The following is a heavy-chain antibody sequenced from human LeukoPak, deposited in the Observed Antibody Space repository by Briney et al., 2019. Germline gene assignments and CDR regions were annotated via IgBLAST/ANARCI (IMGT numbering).Heavy chain of an antibody. CDR1: GGSISSSSYY. CDR2: IYYSGST. V-gene: IGHV4-39*01. D-gene: IGHD3-16*01. CDR3: GGNWKGGGGDYFDY. J-gene: IGHJ4*02. Sequence: PSETLSLTCTVSGGSISSSSYYWGWIRQPPGKGLEWIGSIYYSGSTYYNPSLKIRVTISVEKSKKQFSLKLSSGDAAERAVYYCGGNWKGGGGDYFDYWGQGTLVTVSS.